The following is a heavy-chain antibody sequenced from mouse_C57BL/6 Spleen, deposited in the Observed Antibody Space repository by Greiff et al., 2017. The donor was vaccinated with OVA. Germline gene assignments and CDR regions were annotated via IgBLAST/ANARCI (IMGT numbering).Heavy chain of an antibody. Sequence: VATIRDGGSYTYYPDNVKGRFTIYRDNAKNNLYLQMSHLKSEDTAMYYCARIPTTPPWFAYWGQGTLVTVSA. D-gene: IGHD1-1*01. V-gene: IGHV5-4*01. CDR2: IRDGGSYT. J-gene: IGHJ3*01. CDR3: ARIPTTPPWFAY.